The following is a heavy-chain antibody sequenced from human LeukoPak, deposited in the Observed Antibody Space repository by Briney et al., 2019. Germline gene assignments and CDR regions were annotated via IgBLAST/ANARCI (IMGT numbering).Heavy chain of an antibody. D-gene: IGHD3-16*01. V-gene: IGHV3-23*01. CDR1: GFTFSSYA. Sequence: GGSERLSCAASGFTFSSYAMSWVRQSPGKGLEWVSAISCGGGSTYYADSVKGRFTISRDNSKNTLYLQMNSLRAEDTAVYYCARDHRFGGSWGQGTLVTVSA. J-gene: IGHJ4*02. CDR3: ARDHRFGGS. CDR2: ISCGGGST.